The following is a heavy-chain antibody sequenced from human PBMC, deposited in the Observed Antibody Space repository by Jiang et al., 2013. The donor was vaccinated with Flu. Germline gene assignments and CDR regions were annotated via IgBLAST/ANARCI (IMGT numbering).Heavy chain of an antibody. D-gene: IGHD2-2*01. CDR3: ARGSCSSTSCYFPSPKSNYYYYGMDV. Sequence: GQGLEWMEGSSLSLVQANYAQKFQGRVTITADKSTSTAYMELSSLRSEDTAVYYCARGSCSSTSCYFPSPKSNYYYYGMDVWGQGTTVTVSS. V-gene: IGHV1-69*06. CDR2: SSLSLVQA. J-gene: IGHJ6*02.